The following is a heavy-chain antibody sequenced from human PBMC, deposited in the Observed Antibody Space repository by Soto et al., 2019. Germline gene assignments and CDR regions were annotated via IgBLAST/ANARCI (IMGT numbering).Heavy chain of an antibody. CDR3: ASGIAARRDPVDWFYP. D-gene: IGHD6-6*01. J-gene: IGHJ5*02. Sequence: QVQLVQSGAEVKKPGASVKVSCKSSGYTFTSYDINWVRQATGQGLEWMGWMNPNSGNTGYAQKFQGRVTMTRNTSISTAYMELSSLRSEDTAVYYCASGIAARRDPVDWFYPWGQGTLVTVAS. CDR2: MNPNSGNT. CDR1: GYTFTSYD. V-gene: IGHV1-8*01.